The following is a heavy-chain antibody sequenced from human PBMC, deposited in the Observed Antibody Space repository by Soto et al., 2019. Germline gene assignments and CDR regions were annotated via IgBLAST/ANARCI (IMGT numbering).Heavy chain of an antibody. Sequence: SETLSLTCTVSCGSISSYYWSWIRQPPGKGLEWIGYIYYSGSTNYNPSLKSRVTISVDTSKNQFSLKLSSVTAADTAVYYCARDRNEDYYYYGMDVWGQGTTVTVSS. J-gene: IGHJ6*02. V-gene: IGHV4-59*01. CDR1: CGSISSYY. CDR3: ARDRNEDYYYYGMDV. CDR2: IYYSGST.